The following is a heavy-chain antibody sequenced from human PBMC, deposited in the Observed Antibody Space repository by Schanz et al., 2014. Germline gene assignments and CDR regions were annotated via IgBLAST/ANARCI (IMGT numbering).Heavy chain of an antibody. V-gene: IGHV3-30*03. CDR1: GFTFSSYG. CDR2: ISYDGSNK. D-gene: IGHD3-22*01. Sequence: VQLVESGGGVVQPGRSLRLSCAASGFTFSSYGMHWVRQSPGKGLEWVALISYDGSNKYYADSVKGRFTISRDSSKNTLYLQMNSLRSDDTAIYHCARENSSGYYPAVTYYIDVWGKGTTVTVSS. CDR3: ARENSSGYYPAVTYYIDV. J-gene: IGHJ6*03.